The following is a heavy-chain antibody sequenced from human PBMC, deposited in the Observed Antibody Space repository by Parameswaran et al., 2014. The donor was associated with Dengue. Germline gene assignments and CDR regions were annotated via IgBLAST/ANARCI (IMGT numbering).Heavy chain of an antibody. J-gene: IGHJ6*03. V-gene: IGHV3-20*03. D-gene: IGHD3-16*01. Sequence: VRQMPGKGLEWVANINWNGGSSSYADSVKGRFTITRAYANKSLYLQMTSLRVEDTALYYCARWGGRDLRYQYYMEVWGKDHGHRLL. CDR3: ARWGGRDLRYQYYMEV. CDR2: INWNGGSS.